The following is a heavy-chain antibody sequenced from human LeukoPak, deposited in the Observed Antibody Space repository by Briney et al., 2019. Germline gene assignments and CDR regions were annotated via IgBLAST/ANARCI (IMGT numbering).Heavy chain of an antibody. CDR2: FSGGGDS. V-gene: IGHV3-23*01. CDR3: GKEVERHFDLKY. CDR1: GFTSGIYA. Sequence: GGSLRLSRAASGFTSGIYAVSWVRQAPGKGLEWVSAFSGGGDSYYADSVKGRFTISRDNSKKILYLQMNSLRAEDTAVYYCGKEVERHFDLKYWGQGTLVTVSS. J-gene: IGHJ4*02.